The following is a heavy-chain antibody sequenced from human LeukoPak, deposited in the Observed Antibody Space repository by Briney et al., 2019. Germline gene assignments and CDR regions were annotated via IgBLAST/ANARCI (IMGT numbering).Heavy chain of an antibody. CDR1: GFTFSSYS. CDR2: ISSSSSYI. D-gene: IGHD3-10*01. V-gene: IGHV3-21*01. CDR3: AGGRYYGSGSYYNVFDY. J-gene: IGHJ4*02. Sequence: GGSLRLSCAASGFTFSSYSMNWVRQAPGKGLEWVSSISSSSSYIYYADSVKGRFTISRDNAKNSLYLQMNSLRAEDTAVYYCAGGRYYGSGSYYNVFDYWGQGTLVTVSS.